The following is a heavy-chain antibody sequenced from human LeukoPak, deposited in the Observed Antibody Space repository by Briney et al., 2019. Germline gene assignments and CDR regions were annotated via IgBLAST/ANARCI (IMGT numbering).Heavy chain of an antibody. CDR3: AREVAVSGPFGY. CDR1: ADSVTSNSGG. V-gene: IGHV6-1*01. J-gene: IGHJ4*02. Sequence: SQTVSLTCVISADSVTSNSGGWNWIRQSPWRGLEWLGRTCCRSNWYKEYAPSVKSQITIDPGTSKNQFSLQLNSVTPEDTAVYYCAREVAVSGPFGYWGQGILVSVSS. CDR2: TCCRSNWYK. D-gene: IGHD6-19*01.